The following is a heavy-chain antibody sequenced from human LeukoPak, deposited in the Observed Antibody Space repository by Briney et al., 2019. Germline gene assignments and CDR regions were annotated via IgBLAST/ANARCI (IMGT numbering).Heavy chain of an antibody. CDR3: GISSGWWAIDY. CDR2: IRGRSDTT. D-gene: IGHD6-19*01. CDR1: GFTFTMFS. V-gene: IGHV3-48*01. J-gene: IGHJ4*02. Sequence: GGSLRLSCAASGFTFTMFSMNWLRQAPGKGLEWIAFIRGRSDTTYYADSVQGRFTISRDNAEDSVYLQMNSLRAEDTAVYYCGISSGWWAIDYWGQGTLVTVSS.